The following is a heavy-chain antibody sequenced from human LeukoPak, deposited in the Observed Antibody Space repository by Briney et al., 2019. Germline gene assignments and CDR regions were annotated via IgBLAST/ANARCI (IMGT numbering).Heavy chain of an antibody. Sequence: GGSLRLSCAASGFTFSSYSMNWVRQAPGKGLEWVSSISSSSSYIYYADSVKGRFTISRDNSKNTLYLQMNSLRAEDTAVYYCARGADYDILTGYTNFDYWGQGTLVTVSS. V-gene: IGHV3-21*04. CDR3: ARGADYDILTGYTNFDY. D-gene: IGHD3-9*01. CDR2: ISSSSSYI. CDR1: GFTFSSYS. J-gene: IGHJ4*02.